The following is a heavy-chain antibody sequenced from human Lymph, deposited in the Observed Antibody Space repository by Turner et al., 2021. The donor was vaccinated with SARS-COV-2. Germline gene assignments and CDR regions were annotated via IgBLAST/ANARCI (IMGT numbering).Heavy chain of an antibody. CDR2: IYYRGST. D-gene: IGHD2-21*02. Sequence: QVQLQESGPILVKPLETLSLTCTVSGGSMNSNYWSWIRQPPGKRLEWIGYIYYRGSTNYNPSLKSRVTISVDKSKNQVYLKLTSVTAADTAIYYCARETVNNWVDPWGQGILVTVSS. CDR1: GGSMNSNY. CDR3: ARETVNNWVDP. V-gene: IGHV4-59*01. J-gene: IGHJ5*02.